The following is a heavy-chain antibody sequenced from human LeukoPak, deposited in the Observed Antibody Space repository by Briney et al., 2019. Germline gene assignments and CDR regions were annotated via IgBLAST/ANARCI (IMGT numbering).Heavy chain of an antibody. CDR3: ARLRGREYYFDY. CDR1: GGTFSSYA. D-gene: IGHD3-10*01. CDR2: IIPIFGTA. Sequence: SVKVSCKASGGTFSSYAISWVRQAPGQGLEWMGGIIPIFGTANYAQKFQGRVTITTDESTSTAYMELSSLRSEDTAVYYCARLRGREYYFDYWGQGTLVTVSS. V-gene: IGHV1-69*05. J-gene: IGHJ4*02.